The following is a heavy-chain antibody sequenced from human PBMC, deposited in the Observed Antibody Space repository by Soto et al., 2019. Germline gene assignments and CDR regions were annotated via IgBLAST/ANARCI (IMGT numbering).Heavy chain of an antibody. V-gene: IGHV1-69*01. CDR1: GGTFSSYA. CDR3: ARSSRGGPTWIQLGFDP. CDR2: IIPIFGTA. J-gene: IGHJ5*02. D-gene: IGHD5-18*01. Sequence: QVQLVQSGAEVKKPGSSVKVSCKASGGTFSSYAISWVRQAPGQGLEWMGGIIPIFGTANYAQKFQGRVTITADEATSTAYMELSSLRSEDTAVYYCARSSRGGPTWIQLGFDPWGQGTLVTVSS.